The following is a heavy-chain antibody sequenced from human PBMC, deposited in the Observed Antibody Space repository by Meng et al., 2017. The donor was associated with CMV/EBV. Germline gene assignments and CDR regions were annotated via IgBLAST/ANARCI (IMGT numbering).Heavy chain of an antibody. V-gene: IGHV1-2*02. CDR1: GCTFTGYY. CDR2: INPNSGGT. J-gene: IGHJ6*02. CDR3: ARDTPFVMPLYYYYYYGMDV. Sequence: ASVKVSCKASGCTFTGYYMHWVRQAPGQGLEWMGWINPNSGGTNYAQKFQGRVTMTRDTSISTAYMELSRLRSDDTAVYYCARDTPFVMPLYYYYYYGMDVWGQGTTDTVSS. D-gene: IGHD3-16*01.